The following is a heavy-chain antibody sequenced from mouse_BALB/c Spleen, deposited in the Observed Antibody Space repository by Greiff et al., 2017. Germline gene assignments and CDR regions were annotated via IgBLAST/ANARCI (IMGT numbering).Heavy chain of an antibody. V-gene: IGHV10-1*02. CDR2: IRSKSNNYAT. J-gene: IGHJ3*01. CDR3: VRQDYDYDGAWFAY. CDR1: GFTFNTYA. Sequence: EVQRVESGGGLVQPKGSLKLSCAASGFTFNTYAMNWVRQAPGKGLEWVARIRSKSNNYATYYADSVKDRFTISRDDSQSMLYLQMNNLKTEDTAMYYCVRQDYDYDGAWFAYWGQGTLVTVSA. D-gene: IGHD2-4*01.